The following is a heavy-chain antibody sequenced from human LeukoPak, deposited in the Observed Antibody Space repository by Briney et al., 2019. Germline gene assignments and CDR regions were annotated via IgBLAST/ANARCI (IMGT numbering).Heavy chain of an antibody. CDR2: INHSGST. J-gene: IGHJ6*03. CDR3: ARAYGDYRYYYYYYMDV. Sequence: SETLSLTCAVYGGSFSGYYWSWIRQPPGKGLEWIGEINHSGSTNYKPSLKSRVTISVDTSKNQFSLRLSSVTAADTAVYYCARAYGDYRYYYYYYMDVWGKGTTVTVSS. V-gene: IGHV4-34*01. D-gene: IGHD4-17*01. CDR1: GGSFSGYY.